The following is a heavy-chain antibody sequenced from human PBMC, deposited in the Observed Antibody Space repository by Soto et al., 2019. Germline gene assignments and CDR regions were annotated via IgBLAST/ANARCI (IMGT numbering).Heavy chain of an antibody. CDR2: IKSKTDGGTT. V-gene: IGHV3-15*01. J-gene: IGHJ4*02. CDR1: GFTFSNAW. Sequence: GSLRLSCAASGFTFSNAWMSWVRQAPGKGLEWVGRIKSKTDGGTTDYAAPVKGRFTISRDDSKNTLYLQMNSLKTEDTAVYYCTTDHIGSGSPRDYWGQGTLVTVSS. CDR3: TTDHIGSGSPRDY. D-gene: IGHD3-10*01.